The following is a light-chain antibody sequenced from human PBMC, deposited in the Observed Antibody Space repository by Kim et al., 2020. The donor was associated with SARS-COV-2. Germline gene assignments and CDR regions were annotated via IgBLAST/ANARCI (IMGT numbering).Light chain of an antibody. CDR2: LGS. CDR3: MQALQTRYT. Sequence: DIVMTQSPLSLPVTPGEPASISCRSSQSLLHSNGYNYLDWYLQKPGQSPQLLIYLGSNRASGVPDRCSGSGSGTDFTLKIRRVEAEDVGVYYCMQALQTRYTFGQGTKLEI. CDR1: QSLLHSNGYNY. J-gene: IGKJ2*01. V-gene: IGKV2-28*01.